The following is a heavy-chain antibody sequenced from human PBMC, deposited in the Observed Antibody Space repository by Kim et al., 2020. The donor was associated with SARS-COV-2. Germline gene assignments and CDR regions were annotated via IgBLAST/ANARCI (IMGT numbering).Heavy chain of an antibody. CDR3: VKLTGVGFMVARPDY. V-gene: IGHV3-64D*09. D-gene: IGHD5-12*01. CDR2: ISSNGGST. Sequence: GGSLRLSCSASGFTFSSYAMHWVRQAPGKGLEYVSAISSNGGSTYYADSVKGRFTISRDNSKNTLYLQMSSLRAEDTAVYYCVKLTGVGFMVARPDYWGQGTLVTVSS. CDR1: GFTFSSYA. J-gene: IGHJ4*02.